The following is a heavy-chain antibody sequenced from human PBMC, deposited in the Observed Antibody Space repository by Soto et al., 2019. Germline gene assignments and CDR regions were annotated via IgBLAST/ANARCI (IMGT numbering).Heavy chain of an antibody. V-gene: IGHV4-39*01. CDR1: GGSISSSSYY. CDR2: IYYSGST. CDR3: GVGVSHEYYGMDV. D-gene: IGHD3-16*01. Sequence: SETLSLTCTVSGGSISSSSYYWGWIRQPPGKGLEWIGSIYYSGSTYYNPSLKSRVTISVDTSKNQFSLKLSSVTAADTAVYYCGVGVSHEYYGMDVWGQGTTVTVSS. J-gene: IGHJ6*02.